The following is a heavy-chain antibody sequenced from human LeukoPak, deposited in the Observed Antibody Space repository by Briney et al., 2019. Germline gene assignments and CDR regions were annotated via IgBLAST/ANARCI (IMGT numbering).Heavy chain of an antibody. CDR3: ARGGGYSYGSFDY. D-gene: IGHD5-18*01. V-gene: IGHV3-21*01. CDR2: ISSSSSYI. Sequence: GGSLRLSCAASGFTFSSYSMNWVRQAPGKGLEWVSSISSSSSYIYYADSVKGRFTISRDNAKNTLYLQMNSLRAEDTAVYYCARGGGYSYGSFDYWGQGTLVTVSS. CDR1: GFTFSSYS. J-gene: IGHJ4*02.